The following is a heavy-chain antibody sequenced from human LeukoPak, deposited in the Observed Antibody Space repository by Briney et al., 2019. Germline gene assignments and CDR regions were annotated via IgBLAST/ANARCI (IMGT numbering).Heavy chain of an antibody. Sequence: GGSLRLSCAASGFSFSSFSMNWVRQAPGKGLEWVSSISRIGRNIYYADSLKGRFTISRDNAKNTLYLQMNSLRAEDTAVYYCARDYGRSRDYGMDVWGQGTTVTVSS. V-gene: IGHV3-21*01. CDR3: ARDYGRSRDYGMDV. D-gene: IGHD3-10*01. CDR2: ISRIGRNI. CDR1: GFSFSSFS. J-gene: IGHJ6*02.